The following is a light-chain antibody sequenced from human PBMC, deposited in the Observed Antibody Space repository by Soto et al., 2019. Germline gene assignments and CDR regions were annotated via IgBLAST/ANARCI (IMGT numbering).Light chain of an antibody. V-gene: IGLV1-40*01. J-gene: IGLJ2*01. CDR3: QSYDSSLTNYVV. CDR2: DDN. Sequence: QSVLTQAPSVSGAPGQRVTISCTGSSSNIGAGFDVHWYQQLPGTAPKLLIYDDNSRPSGVPDRFSASKSGTSASLAITGLQADDEAYYYCQSYDSSLTNYVVFGGGTKLTVL. CDR1: SSNIGAGFD.